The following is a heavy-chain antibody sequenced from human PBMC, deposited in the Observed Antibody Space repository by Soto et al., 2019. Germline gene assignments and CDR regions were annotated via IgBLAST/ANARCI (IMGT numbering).Heavy chain of an antibody. V-gene: IGHV4-4*02. D-gene: IGHD1-26*01. CDR2: IYHSGST. CDR1: GGSISSSNW. CDR3: ERAPYSGSYYGALDY. J-gene: IGHJ4*02. Sequence: QVQLQESGPGLVKPSGTLSLTCAVSGGSISSSNWWSWVRQPPGKGLEWIGEIYHSGSTNYNPSLKSRVTISVDKDKNQFSMKLSSVTAADTAVYYCERAPYSGSYYGALDYWGQGTLVTVSS.